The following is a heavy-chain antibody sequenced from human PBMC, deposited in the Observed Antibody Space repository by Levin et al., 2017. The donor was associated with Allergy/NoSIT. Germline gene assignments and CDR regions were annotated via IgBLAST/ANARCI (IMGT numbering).Heavy chain of an antibody. CDR3: AKDGAGTYYGIDY. CDR1: GFTFSSYA. Sequence: LSLTCAASGFTFSSYAMTWVRQAPGKGLEWVSAISTGGTNTYYVESVKGRFTISRDNSKNTLYLQMNSLRAEDTAVYYCAKDGAGTYYGIDYWGQGTLVTVSS. CDR2: ISTGGTNT. J-gene: IGHJ4*02. D-gene: IGHD1-26*01. V-gene: IGHV3-23*01.